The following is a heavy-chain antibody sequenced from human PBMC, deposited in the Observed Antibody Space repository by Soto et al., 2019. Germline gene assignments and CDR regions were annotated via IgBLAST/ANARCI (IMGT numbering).Heavy chain of an antibody. D-gene: IGHD3-10*01. CDR3: ARDFLVRGVTNPPNNWFDP. CDR1: GGSISSYY. V-gene: IGHV4-59*01. Sequence: SETLSLTCTVSGGSISSYYWSWIRQPPGKGLEWIGYIYYSGSTNYNPSLKSRVTISVDTSKNQFSLKLSPVTAADTAVYYCARDFLVRGVTNPPNNWFDPWGQGTLVTVSS. J-gene: IGHJ5*02. CDR2: IYYSGST.